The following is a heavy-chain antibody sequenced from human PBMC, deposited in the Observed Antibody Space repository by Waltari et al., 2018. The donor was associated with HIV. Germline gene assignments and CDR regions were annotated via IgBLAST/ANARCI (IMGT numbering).Heavy chain of an antibody. J-gene: IGHJ4*02. Sequence: EVQLVPSGAEVKTPGESLTISCPGSAYGCTNYSIGWVRQMPGKGLEWMGIIYPGDSETRYSPSFQDQVTISADKSISTAYLQWSSLKASDTAMYYCVRLRLRDSVASYHFDYWGQGTQVTVSS. CDR2: IYPGDSET. D-gene: IGHD4-17*01. CDR3: VRLRLRDSVASYHFDY. V-gene: IGHV5-51*03. CDR1: AYGCTNYS.